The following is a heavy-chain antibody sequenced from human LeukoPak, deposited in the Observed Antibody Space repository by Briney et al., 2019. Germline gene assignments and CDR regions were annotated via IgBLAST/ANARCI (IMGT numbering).Heavy chain of an antibody. J-gene: IGHJ3*01. V-gene: IGHV5-51*01. CDR3: ARHGGIGQHLGFIKAFDV. Sequence: HGESLKISCKGSGYTFTTYWSAWVRQMPGKGLEWMGIIYPGDSDTRYSPSFQGRVTISADKSISTAYLQWSSLKASDTAMYYCARHGGIGQHLGFIKAFDVWGQGTMVTVFS. D-gene: IGHD6-13*01. CDR2: IYPGDSDT. CDR1: GYTFTTYW.